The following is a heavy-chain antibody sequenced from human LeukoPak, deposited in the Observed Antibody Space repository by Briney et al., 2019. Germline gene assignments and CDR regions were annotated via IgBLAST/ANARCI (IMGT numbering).Heavy chain of an antibody. CDR3: ARRAGAYSHPYDY. CDR2: IYSDNT. Sequence: PGGPLRLSCTVSGFTVSTNSMSWVRQAPGKGLEWVSFIYSDNTHYSDSVKGRFTISRDNSKNTLYLQMNSLRAEDTAMYYCARRAGAYSHPYDYWGQGTLVTVSS. V-gene: IGHV3-53*01. J-gene: IGHJ4*02. D-gene: IGHD4/OR15-4a*01. CDR1: GFTVSTNS.